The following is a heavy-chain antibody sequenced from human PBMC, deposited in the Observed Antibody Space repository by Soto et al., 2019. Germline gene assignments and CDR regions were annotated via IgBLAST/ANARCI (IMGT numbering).Heavy chain of an antibody. D-gene: IGHD3-3*01. CDR2: LKSVSDGGKA. CDR1: GFPINKAW. CDR3: TTMRWNFWSTD. J-gene: IGHJ4*02. V-gene: IGHV3-15*01. Sequence: GGSLRLSCAVSGFPINKAWMGWVRQGPGKGLEWVGRLKSVSDGGKAEYTAPVKDRFIISRDDSENMLYLQMNSLKAEDTAVYFCTTMRWNFWSTDWGQGTQVTV.